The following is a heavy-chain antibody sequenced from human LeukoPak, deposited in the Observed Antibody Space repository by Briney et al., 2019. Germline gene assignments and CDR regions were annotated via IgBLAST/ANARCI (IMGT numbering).Heavy chain of an antibody. CDR2: ISPTTGGT. CDR3: ARDRDGGSAVAGNY. CDR1: GYTFTGYY. J-gene: IGHJ4*02. Sequence: GASVKVSCKASGYTFTGYYMHWVRQAPGQGLEWVGWISPTTGGTNYAQKFQGRVTMTRDTSISKAYMELSSLRSDDTAVYYCARDRDGGSAVAGNYWGQGTLVTVSS. D-gene: IGHD2-15*01. V-gene: IGHV1-2*02.